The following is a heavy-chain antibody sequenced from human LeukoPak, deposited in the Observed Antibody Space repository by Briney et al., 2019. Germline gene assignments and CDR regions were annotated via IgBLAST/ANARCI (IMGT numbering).Heavy chain of an antibody. J-gene: IGHJ4*02. CDR1: GFTFSSYA. Sequence: GGSLRLSCAASGFTFSSYAMSWVRQAPGKGLEWVSAISGSSGGTYYTDSVKGRFTISRDNSKNTLYLQMNSLRAEDTAVYYCAKESESMSTTPFDYWGQGVLVTVSS. CDR2: ISGSSGGT. CDR3: AKESESMSTTPFDY. D-gene: IGHD5-24*01. V-gene: IGHV3-23*01.